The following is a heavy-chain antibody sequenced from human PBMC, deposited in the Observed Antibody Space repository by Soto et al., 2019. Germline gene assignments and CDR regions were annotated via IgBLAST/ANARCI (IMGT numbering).Heavy chain of an antibody. V-gene: IGHV4-61*01. CDR1: GGSVSSGSYY. CDR3: ARDGNWNLDYYYGMDV. D-gene: IGHD1-7*01. Sequence: SETLSLTCTVSGGSVSSGSYYWSWIRQPPGKGLEWIGYIYYSGSTNYNPSLKSRVTISVDTSKNQFSLKLSSVTAADTAVYYCARDGNWNLDYYYGMDVWGQGTTVTVSS. CDR2: IYYSGST. J-gene: IGHJ6*02.